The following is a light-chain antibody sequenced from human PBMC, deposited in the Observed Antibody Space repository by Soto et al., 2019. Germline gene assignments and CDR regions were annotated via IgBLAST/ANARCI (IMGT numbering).Light chain of an antibody. J-gene: IGKJ2*01. CDR2: GAS. CDR1: QSVSSSY. Sequence: EIVLTQSPGTLSLSPGERATLSCRASQSVSSSYLAWYQQKPGQAPRLLIYGASSRATGIPDRFSGSGSGTDFTLTISRLEPEDFAVFYWQQYGLSPGNFGQGTKLEIK. CDR3: QQYGLSPGN. V-gene: IGKV3-20*01.